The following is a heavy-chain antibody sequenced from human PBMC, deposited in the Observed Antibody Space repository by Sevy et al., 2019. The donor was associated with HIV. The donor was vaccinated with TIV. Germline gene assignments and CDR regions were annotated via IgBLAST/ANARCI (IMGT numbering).Heavy chain of an antibody. Sequence: SETLSLTCTVSGGSISGYYWSWIRQPAGKGLEWIGRIYRSGSTNYHPSLKSRVTMSVDTSTNQFSLKLSSVTAADTAVYYCARTAQFGVVDYWGQGTLVTVSS. D-gene: IGHD3-3*01. V-gene: IGHV4-4*07. J-gene: IGHJ4*02. CDR2: IYRSGST. CDR3: ARTAQFGVVDY. CDR1: GGSISGYY.